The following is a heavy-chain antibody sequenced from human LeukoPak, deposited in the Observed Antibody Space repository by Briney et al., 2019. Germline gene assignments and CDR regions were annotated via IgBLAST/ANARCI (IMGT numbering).Heavy chain of an antibody. CDR3: AKGANYYGSGSYYNDY. CDR1: GFTFSSYA. J-gene: IGHJ4*02. Sequence: GGSLRLSCAASGFTFSSYAMSWVRQAPGKGLEWVSAISGSGGSTYYADSVKGRFTISRDNSKNTLYLQMNSLRAEYTAVYYCAKGANYYGSGSYYNDYWGQGTLVTVSS. D-gene: IGHD3-10*01. CDR2: ISGSGGST. V-gene: IGHV3-23*01.